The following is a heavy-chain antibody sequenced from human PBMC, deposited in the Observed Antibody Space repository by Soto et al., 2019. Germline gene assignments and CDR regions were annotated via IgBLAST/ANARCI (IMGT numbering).Heavy chain of an antibody. D-gene: IGHD5-18*01. V-gene: IGHV4-31*03. Sequence: SETLSLTCTVSGGSISSGGYYWSWIRQHPGKGLEWIGYIYYSGSTYYNPSLKGRVTISVDTSKNQFSLKLSSVTAADTAVYYCARSGYGYFYYYGMDVWGQGTTVTVSS. CDR2: IYYSGST. CDR3: ARSGYGYFYYYGMDV. CDR1: GGSISSGGYY. J-gene: IGHJ6*02.